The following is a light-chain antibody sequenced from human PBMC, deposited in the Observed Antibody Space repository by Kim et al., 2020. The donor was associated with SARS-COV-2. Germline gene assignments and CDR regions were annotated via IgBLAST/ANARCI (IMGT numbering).Light chain of an antibody. CDR1: SNDVGDNKF. CDR2: EVT. CDR3: SSYAGSRFV. J-gene: IGLJ1*01. V-gene: IGLV2-8*01. Sequence: QSALTQPPSASGSPGQSVTTSCSGTSNDVGDNKFVSWYQQHPGKAPKVLIYEVTQRPSGVPDRFSGSKSGNTASLTVSGLQPQDEADYYCSSYAGSRFVFGTGTKVTVL.